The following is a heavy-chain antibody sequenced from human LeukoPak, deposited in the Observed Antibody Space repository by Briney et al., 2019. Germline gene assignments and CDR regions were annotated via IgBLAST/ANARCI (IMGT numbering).Heavy chain of an antibody. CDR2: INAGHGNT. V-gene: IGHV1-3*01. CDR1: GYTFTSYT. D-gene: IGHD6-19*01. J-gene: IGHJ5*02. Sequence: ASVKVSCKASGYTFTSYTMHWVRQAPGQRLEWMGWINAGHGNTKYSQKFQGRVTITRDTSASTAYMELSSLRSEDTAVYYCARLNRMRTVAGRGWFDPWGQGTLVTVSS. CDR3: ARLNRMRTVAGRGWFDP.